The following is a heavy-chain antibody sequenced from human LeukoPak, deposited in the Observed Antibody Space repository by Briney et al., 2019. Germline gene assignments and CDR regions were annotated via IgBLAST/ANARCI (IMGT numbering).Heavy chain of an antibody. Sequence: PSETLSLTCTVSGGSISSHYWSWIRQPPGKGLEWIGYIYYSGSTNYNPSLKSRVTISVDTSKNQFSLKLSSVTAADMAVYYCARARDYDILTSYYNGAFDIWGQGTMVTVSS. J-gene: IGHJ3*02. CDR2: IYYSGST. CDR3: ARARDYDILTSYYNGAFDI. D-gene: IGHD3-9*01. V-gene: IGHV4-59*11. CDR1: GGSISSHY.